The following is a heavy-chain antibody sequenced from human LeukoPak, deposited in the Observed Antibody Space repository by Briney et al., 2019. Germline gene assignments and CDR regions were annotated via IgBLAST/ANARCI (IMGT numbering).Heavy chain of an antibody. V-gene: IGHV1-18*01. J-gene: IGHJ6*02. CDR1: GYTFSNYH. D-gene: IGHD3-10*01. CDR2: ISAYNGHA. CDR3: ARVFEYGFADLLITQYGMDV. Sequence: VASVKVSCKASGYTFSNYHIGWVRRAPGHGLEWMGWISAYNGHAEYAQSLQGRVTMTTDTSTTTVYMELRSLRSDDTAVYYCARVFEYGFADLLITQYGMDVWGQGTAVTVSS.